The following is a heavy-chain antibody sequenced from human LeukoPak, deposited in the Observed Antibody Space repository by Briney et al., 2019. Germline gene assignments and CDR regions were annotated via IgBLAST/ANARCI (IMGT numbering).Heavy chain of an antibody. CDR3: ARVATWDLYYYYGMDV. CDR1: GFTFSSYE. Sequence: GGSLRLSCAASGFTFSSYEMNWVRQAPGKGREWVSYISSSGSTIYYADSVKGRFTISRDNAKNSLYLQMNSLRAEDTAVYYCARVATWDLYYYYGMDVWGQGTTVTVSS. CDR2: ISSSGSTI. J-gene: IGHJ6*02. V-gene: IGHV3-48*03. D-gene: IGHD5-12*01.